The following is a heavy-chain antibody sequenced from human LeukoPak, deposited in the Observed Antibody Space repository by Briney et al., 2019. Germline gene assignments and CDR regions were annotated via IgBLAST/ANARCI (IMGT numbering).Heavy chain of an antibody. CDR1: GFTFSDYA. CDR2: ITGSSYNK. CDR3: GVGASSASEFDY. Sequence: GGSLRLSYAASGFTFSDYALNWVRQAPGKGLEWISSITGSSYNKYYAESLKGRVTISRDNAKNSLYLQMDSLRAEDTAVYYCGVGASSASEFDYWGQGTLVTVSS. J-gene: IGHJ4*02. V-gene: IGHV3-21*01. D-gene: IGHD1-26*01.